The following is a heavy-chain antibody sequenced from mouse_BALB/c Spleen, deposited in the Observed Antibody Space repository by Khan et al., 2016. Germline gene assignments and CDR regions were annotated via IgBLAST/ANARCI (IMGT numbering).Heavy chain of an antibody. V-gene: IGHV2-6-2*01. J-gene: IGHJ4*01. CDR3: ARHQFPLSMDS. CDR2: IWRDGRT. Sequence: LQLQESGPDLVAPSQSLSITCSVSGFSLTSFAIHWVRQPPGKGLEWLVVIWRDGRTTYNSSLKSRLSISKDNSKSQVFLKINSLQTDDTAMYYCARHQFPLSMDSWGQGTSVTVSS. CDR1: GFSLTSFA.